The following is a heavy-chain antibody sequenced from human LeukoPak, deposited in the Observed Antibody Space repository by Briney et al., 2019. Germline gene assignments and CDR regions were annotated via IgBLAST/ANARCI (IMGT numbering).Heavy chain of an antibody. V-gene: IGHV1-2*02. CDR2: INPNSGGT. J-gene: IGHJ4*02. CDR1: GYTFTGYY. Sequence: GASVKVSCKASGYTFTGYYMHWVRQAPGQGLEWMGWINPNSGGTNYAQKFQGRVTMTRDTSISTAYMELGSLRSDDTAVYYCARVVQYYDFWSGYSSFDYWGQGTLVTVSS. D-gene: IGHD3-3*01. CDR3: ARVVQYYDFWSGYSSFDY.